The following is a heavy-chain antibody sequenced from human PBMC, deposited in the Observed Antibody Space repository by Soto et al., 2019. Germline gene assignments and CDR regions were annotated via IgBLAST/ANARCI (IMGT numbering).Heavy chain of an antibody. CDR2: INTGTGNT. CDR1: GYIFTSYP. J-gene: IGHJ3*02. D-gene: IGHD3-16*01. CDR3: MATYSLGFSSAKKDAFDI. V-gene: IGHV1-3*04. Sequence: ASVKVSCKASGYIFTSYPMHWVRQAPGHSLEWMGWINTGTGNTKYSQNFQGRVSTSRDTSAYTAYMELSSLRSEDTAVCYCMATYSLGFSSAKKDAFDIWGQGTMVTVSS.